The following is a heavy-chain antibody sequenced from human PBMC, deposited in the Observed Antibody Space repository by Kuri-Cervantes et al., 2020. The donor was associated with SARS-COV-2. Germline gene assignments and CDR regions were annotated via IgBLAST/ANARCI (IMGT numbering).Heavy chain of an antibody. Sequence: SETLSLTCTVSGGSISSSSYYWGWIRQPPGKGREWSGSIYYSGSTYYNPSLKSRVTISVDASKNQFSLKLSSVTAADTAVYYCARQMMSSITIFGVVITRNWFDPWGQGTLVTVSS. CDR1: GGSISSSSYY. D-gene: IGHD3-3*01. V-gene: IGHV4-39*01. CDR2: IYYSGST. CDR3: ARQMMSSITIFGVVITRNWFDP. J-gene: IGHJ5*02.